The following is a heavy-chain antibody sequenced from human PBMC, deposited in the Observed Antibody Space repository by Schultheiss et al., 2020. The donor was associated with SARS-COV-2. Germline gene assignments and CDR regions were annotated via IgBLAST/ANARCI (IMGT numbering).Heavy chain of an antibody. D-gene: IGHD4-17*01. CDR3: AKVFQGLRAVDY. V-gene: IGHV3-33*06. J-gene: IGHJ4*02. CDR2: IWYDGSNK. Sequence: GGSLRLSCAASGFTFSSYGMSWVRQAPGKGLEWVAVIWYDGSNKYYADSVKGRFTISRDNSKNTLYLQMNSLRAEDTAVYYCAKVFQGLRAVDYWGQGTLVTVSS. CDR1: GFTFSSYG.